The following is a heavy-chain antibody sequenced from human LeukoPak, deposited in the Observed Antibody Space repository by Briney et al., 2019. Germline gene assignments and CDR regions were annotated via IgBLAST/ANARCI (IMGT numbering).Heavy chain of an antibody. Sequence: SETLSLTCAVYGGSFSGYYWNWIRQSPGKGLEWIGEINHSGSTNYNPSLKSRVTISVDTYKNQVSLKLSSVPAADTAVYYCARNEHYASWSGYLGYFDYWGQGTLVPVSS. CDR1: GGSFSGYY. V-gene: IGHV4-34*01. CDR2: INHSGST. D-gene: IGHD3-3*01. CDR3: ARNEHYASWSGYLGYFDY. J-gene: IGHJ4*02.